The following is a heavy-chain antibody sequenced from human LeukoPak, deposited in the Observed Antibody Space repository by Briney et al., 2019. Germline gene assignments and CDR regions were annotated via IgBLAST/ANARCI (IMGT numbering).Heavy chain of an antibody. Sequence: GGSLRLSCAASGFTFSGYYMSWIRQAPGKGLGCVSYISDSSGSTSYADSVKGRFTISRDNAKNSLYLQMSSLRADDTAVYYCARASGLGPGAYFDYWGQGTLVTVSS. V-gene: IGHV3-11*06. D-gene: IGHD3-16*01. CDR2: ISDSSGST. J-gene: IGHJ4*02. CDR3: ARASGLGPGAYFDY. CDR1: GFTFSGYY.